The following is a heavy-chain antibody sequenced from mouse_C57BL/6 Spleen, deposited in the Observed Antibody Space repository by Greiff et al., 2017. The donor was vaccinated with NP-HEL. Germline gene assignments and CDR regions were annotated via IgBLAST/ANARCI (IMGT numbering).Heavy chain of an antibody. Sequence: QVQLKQPGAELVKPGASVKLSCKASGYTFTSYWMQWVKQRPGQGLEWIGEIDPSDSYTNYNQKFKGKATLTVDTSSRTAYMQLSSLTSEDSAVYYCATLYDYDGGGYWGQGTTLTVSS. D-gene: IGHD2-4*01. J-gene: IGHJ2*01. V-gene: IGHV1-50*01. CDR3: ATLYDYDGGGY. CDR1: GYTFTSYW. CDR2: IDPSDSYT.